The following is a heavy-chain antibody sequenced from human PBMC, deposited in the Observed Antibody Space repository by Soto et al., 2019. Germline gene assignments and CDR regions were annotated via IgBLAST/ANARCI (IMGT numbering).Heavy chain of an antibody. CDR3: AKDPYSGVLVPVAIGFDP. CDR1: GFTFSNYA. V-gene: IGHV3-23*01. Sequence: GGSLRLSCADSGFTFSNYAMTWVRQGPGKGLEWVSAISGSGGSAYYADSVKGRFTISRDNSKNTLYLQMNSLRADDSGVYYCAKDPYSGVLVPVAIGFDPWGPGTLVTVSS. D-gene: IGHD2-2*01. J-gene: IGHJ5*02. CDR2: ISGSGGSA.